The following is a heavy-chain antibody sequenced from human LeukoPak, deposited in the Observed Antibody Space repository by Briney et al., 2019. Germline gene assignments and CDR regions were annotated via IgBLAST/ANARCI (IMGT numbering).Heavy chain of an antibody. CDR1: GYTFTGYY. D-gene: IGHD6-19*01. CDR3: ARVGVAGPNWFDP. Sequence: ASVKVSCKASGYTFTGYYMHWVRQAPGQGLEWMGWINPNSGGTNYAQKFQGRVTITRDTSISTAYMELSRLRSDDTAVYYCARVGVAGPNWFDPWGQGTLVAVSS. J-gene: IGHJ5*02. CDR2: INPNSGGT. V-gene: IGHV1-2*02.